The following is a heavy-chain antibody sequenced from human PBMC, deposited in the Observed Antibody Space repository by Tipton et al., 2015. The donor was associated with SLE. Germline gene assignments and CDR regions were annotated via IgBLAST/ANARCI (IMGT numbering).Heavy chain of an antibody. CDR3: ARPTRFGAYSGHVRMGMDA. V-gene: IGHV4-59*08. CDR2: IYYSGSS. J-gene: IGHJ6*01. Sequence: LRLSCTVSGGSISSYYWSWIRQPPGKGLEWIGYIYYSGSSNYNPSLKSRVNMSVDTSKNLFSLKLSSVTAADTAVYYWARPTRFGAYSGHVRMGMDAWGQGTTVTVSS. CDR1: GGSISSYY. D-gene: IGHD5-12*01.